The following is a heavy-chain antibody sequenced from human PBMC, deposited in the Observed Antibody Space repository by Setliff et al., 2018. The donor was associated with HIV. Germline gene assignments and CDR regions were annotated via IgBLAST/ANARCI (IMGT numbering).Heavy chain of an antibody. CDR1: GFTFSTYA. V-gene: IGHV3-23*01. D-gene: IGHD2-15*01. Sequence: PGGSLRLSCAASGFTFSTYAMSWVRQAPGKGLEWVSAITGPGGTTYYADSVKGRFTVSRDNAKNSLYPQMNSLRVEDTAVYYCARDSGWSAFDMWGQGTVVTVSS. CDR3: ARDSGWSAFDM. J-gene: IGHJ3*02. CDR2: ITGPGGTT.